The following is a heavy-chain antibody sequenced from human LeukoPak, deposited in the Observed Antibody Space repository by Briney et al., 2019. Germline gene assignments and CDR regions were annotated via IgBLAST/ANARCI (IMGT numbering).Heavy chain of an antibody. V-gene: IGHV4-34*09. CDR2: INHSGST. CDR3: ARDSGDYYDSSGYYYNWFDP. Sequence: SETLSLTCAVYGGSFSGYYWSWIRQPPGRGLGWTGEINHSGSTYYNPSLKSRVTISVDTSKNQFSLKLSSVTAADTAVYYCARDSGDYYDSSGYYYNWFDPWGQGTLVTVSS. J-gene: IGHJ5*02. CDR1: GGSFSGYY. D-gene: IGHD3-22*01.